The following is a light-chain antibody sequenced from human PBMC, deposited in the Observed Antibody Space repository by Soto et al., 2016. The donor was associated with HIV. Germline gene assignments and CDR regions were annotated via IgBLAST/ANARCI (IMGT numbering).Light chain of an antibody. J-gene: IGKJ4*01. CDR1: QGISNY. CDR2: AAS. Sequence: DIQMTQSPSSLSASVGDRVTITCRASQGISNYLAWYQQKAGKSPKLLISAASTLESGVPSRFRGSGSGTDFTLTITSLQPEDVATYYCQKYNGAPAPTFGGGTKVEIK. V-gene: IGKV1-27*01. CDR3: QKYNGAPAPT.